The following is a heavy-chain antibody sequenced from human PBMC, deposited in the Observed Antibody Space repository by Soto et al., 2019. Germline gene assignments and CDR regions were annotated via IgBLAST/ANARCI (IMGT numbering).Heavy chain of an antibody. D-gene: IGHD4-17*01. CDR1: GGSISSGGYS. V-gene: IGHV4-30-2*01. CDR3: ASHSDYGASH. J-gene: IGHJ4*02. Sequence: QLQLQESGSGLVKPSQTLSLTCAVSGGSISSGGYSWGWLGQPPGKGLESIGYIYHSASTYYNPYLKSRVNISVDRAKNQFSLKLSSVSAADTAVYYCASHSDYGASHWGQGTLVTVSS. CDR2: IYHSAST.